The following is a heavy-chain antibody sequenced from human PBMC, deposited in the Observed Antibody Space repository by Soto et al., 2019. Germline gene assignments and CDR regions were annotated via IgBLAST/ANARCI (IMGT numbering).Heavy chain of an antibody. Sequence: PGGSLRLSCAASGFTFSSYAMHWVRQAPGKGLEWVAVISYDGSNKYYADSVKGRFTISRDNSKNTLYLQMNSLRAEDTAVYYCARDLGYSSGWYFDYWGQGTLVTVSS. CDR1: GFTFSSYA. CDR2: ISYDGSNK. V-gene: IGHV3-30-3*01. J-gene: IGHJ4*02. D-gene: IGHD6-19*01. CDR3: ARDLGYSSGWYFDY.